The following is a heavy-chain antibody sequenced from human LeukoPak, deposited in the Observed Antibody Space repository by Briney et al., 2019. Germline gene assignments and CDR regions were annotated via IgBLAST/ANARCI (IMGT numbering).Heavy chain of an antibody. Sequence: GGSLRPSCAASGFTLSSHWMSWVRQAPGKGLEWVANINQDGSDKYYVDSVKGRFTISRDNAKNSMYLKMNSLRAEDTAVYYCARWEIRGTAHQLDYWGQGTLVTVSS. CDR3: ARWEIRGTAHQLDY. J-gene: IGHJ4*02. V-gene: IGHV3-7*01. D-gene: IGHD1-7*01. CDR2: INQDGSDK. CDR1: GFTLSSHW.